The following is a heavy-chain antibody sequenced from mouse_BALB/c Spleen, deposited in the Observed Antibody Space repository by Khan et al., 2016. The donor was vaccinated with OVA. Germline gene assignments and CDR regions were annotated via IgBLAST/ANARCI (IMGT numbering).Heavy chain of an antibody. Sequence: EVELVESGGGLVKPGGSLKLSCAASGFTFSSYAMSWVRQIPEKRLEWVATISSGGSYTYYPDSVKGRFTISRDTAKNTLYLQMSSLRSEDTAMYYCARHYYGSNCQLYYFDYWGQGTTLTVSS. CDR1: GFTFSSYA. J-gene: IGHJ2*01. V-gene: IGHV5-9-3*01. CDR3: ARHYYGSNCQLYYFDY. D-gene: IGHD1-1*01. CDR2: ISSGGSYT.